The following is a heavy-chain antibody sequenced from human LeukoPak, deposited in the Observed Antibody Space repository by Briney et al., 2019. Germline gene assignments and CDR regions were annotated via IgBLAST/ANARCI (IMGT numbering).Heavy chain of an antibody. CDR3: ARVFQGYDFWSGYTKSSDAFDI. D-gene: IGHD3-3*01. CDR2: IYHSGST. J-gene: IGHJ3*02. V-gene: IGHV4-38-2*02. Sequence: SETLSLTCTVSGYSISSGYYWGWIRQPPGKGLEWIGSIYHSGSTYYNPSLKSRVTISVDTSKNQFSLKLSSVTAADTAVYYCARVFQGYDFWSGYTKSSDAFDIWGQGTMVTVSS. CDR1: GYSISSGYY.